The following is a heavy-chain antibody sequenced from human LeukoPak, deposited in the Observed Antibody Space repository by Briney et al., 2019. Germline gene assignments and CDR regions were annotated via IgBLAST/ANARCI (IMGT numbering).Heavy chain of an antibody. J-gene: IGHJ4*02. CDR1: GFTFSSYA. CDR3: AKAPRVRVYFDY. Sequence: GGSLRLSCAASGFTFSSYAMSRVRQAPGKGLEWVSAISGSGGSTYYADSVKGRITISRDNSKNTLYLQMNSLRAEDTAVYYCAKAPRVRVYFDYWGQGTLVTVSS. V-gene: IGHV3-23*01. D-gene: IGHD1-1*01. CDR2: ISGSGGST.